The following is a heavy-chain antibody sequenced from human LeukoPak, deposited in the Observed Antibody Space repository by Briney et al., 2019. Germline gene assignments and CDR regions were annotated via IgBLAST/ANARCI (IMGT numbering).Heavy chain of an antibody. CDR2: IYYSGST. D-gene: IGHD5-12*01. J-gene: IGHJ5*02. CDR3: AGGGGYDLGVSHSWFDP. CDR1: GGSISSYY. Sequence: PSETLSLTCTVSGGSISSYYWSWIRQPPGKGLEWIGYIYYSGSTNYNPSLKSRVTISVDTSKNQFSLKLSSVTAADTAVYYCAGGGGYDLGVSHSWFDPWGQGTLVTVSS. V-gene: IGHV4-59*01.